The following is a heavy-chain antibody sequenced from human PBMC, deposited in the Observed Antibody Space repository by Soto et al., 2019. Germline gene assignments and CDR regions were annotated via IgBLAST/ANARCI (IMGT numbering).Heavy chain of an antibody. J-gene: IGHJ4*02. CDR3: TTDDPINKN. V-gene: IGHV3-15*01. Sequence: GVSLRLSCAVSGFIFVDAWMSWVRQAPGKGLEWVGRIKSKTNGGTTDYAAPVKGRFTISRDDSKNTLFLQMNSLKTEDTAVYYCTTDDPINKNWGQGTLVTVS. CDR1: GFIFVDAW. CDR2: IKSKTNGGTT.